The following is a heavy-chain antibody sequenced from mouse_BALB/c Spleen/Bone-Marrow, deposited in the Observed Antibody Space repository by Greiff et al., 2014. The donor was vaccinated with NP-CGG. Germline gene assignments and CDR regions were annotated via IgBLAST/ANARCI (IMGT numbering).Heavy chain of an antibody. CDR2: IYPGNGDT. Sequence: QVQLQQSGAELVKPGASVKMSCKASGYTFTSYNMHWVKQTPGQGLEWIGAIYPGNGDTSYNQKFKGRATLTADKSSSTAYMQLSSLTSEDSAVYYCARGRGSYGGYFDVWGAGTTVTVSS. V-gene: IGHV1-12*01. CDR1: GYTFTSYN. J-gene: IGHJ1*01. D-gene: IGHD1-1*02. CDR3: ARGRGSYGGYFDV.